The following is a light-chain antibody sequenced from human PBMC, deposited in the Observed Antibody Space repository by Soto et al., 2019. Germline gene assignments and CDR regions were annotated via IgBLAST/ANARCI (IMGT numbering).Light chain of an antibody. CDR3: SSYTPSSTPFV. V-gene: IGLV2-14*03. CDR2: DVS. CDR1: SSDVGGYNF. Sequence: QLVLTQPASVSGSPGQSITISCTGTSSDVGGYNFVSWYQHHPGKAPKLIIYDVSNRPSGVSNRFSGSKSGNTASLTISGLQAEDEADYYCSSYTPSSTPFVFGTGTKVTVL. J-gene: IGLJ1*01.